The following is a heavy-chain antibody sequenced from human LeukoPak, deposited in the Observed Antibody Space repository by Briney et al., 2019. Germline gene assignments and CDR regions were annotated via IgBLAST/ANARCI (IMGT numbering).Heavy chain of an antibody. CDR1: GGTFSSYA. J-gene: IGHJ3*02. D-gene: IGHD3-22*01. CDR2: IIPIFGTA. Sequence: GASVKVSCKASGGTFSSYAISWVRQAPGQGLEWMGGIIPIFGTANYAQKFQGRVTITTDESTSTAYMELSSLRSEDTAVYYCARVSEKGYYYDSSGNPTRAFDIWGQGTMVTVSS. CDR3: ARVSEKGYYYDSSGNPTRAFDI. V-gene: IGHV1-69*05.